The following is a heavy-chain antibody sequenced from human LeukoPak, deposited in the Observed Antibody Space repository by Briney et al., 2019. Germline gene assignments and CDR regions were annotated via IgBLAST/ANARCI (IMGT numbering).Heavy chain of an antibody. D-gene: IGHD3-10*01. V-gene: IGHV4-30-4*08. J-gene: IGHJ4*02. CDR3: ARDYGSGSYFDY. CDR2: IYYSGST. Sequence: SETLSLTCTVSGGSISSSSYYWGWIRQPPGKGLEWIGYIYYSGSTYYNPSLKSRVTISVDTSKNQFSLKLSSVTAADTAVYYCARDYGSGSYFDYWGQGTLVTVSS. CDR1: GGSISSSSYY.